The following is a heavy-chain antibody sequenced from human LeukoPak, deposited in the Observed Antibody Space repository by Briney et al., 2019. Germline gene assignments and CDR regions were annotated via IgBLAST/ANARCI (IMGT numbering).Heavy chain of an antibody. CDR1: GFTFSSYA. J-gene: IGHJ5*02. V-gene: IGHV3-23*01. CDR3: AKDTLRSPHPNWFDP. Sequence: GSLMLSCAASGFTFSSYAMSWVRQAPGKGLEWVSAISGSGGSTYYADSVKGRFTISRDNSKNTLYLQMNSLRAEDTAVYYCAKDTLRSPHPNWFDPWGQGPLVTVSS. CDR2: ISGSGGST.